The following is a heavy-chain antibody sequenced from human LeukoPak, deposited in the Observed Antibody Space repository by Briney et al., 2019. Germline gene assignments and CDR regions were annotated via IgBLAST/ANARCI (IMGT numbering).Heavy chain of an antibody. D-gene: IGHD3-22*01. V-gene: IGHV1-69*05. J-gene: IGHJ4*02. CDR3: ARGELGDSSGFSFFDY. Sequence: ASVKVSCKASRDTFSSYGISWVRQAPGQGLEWMGGVIAIFGRVKYGQKFQGRATITTDESTSTAYMELSSLTSEDTGVYYCARGELGDSSGFSFFDYWGQGTLVTVSS. CDR1: RDTFSSYG. CDR2: VIAIFGRV.